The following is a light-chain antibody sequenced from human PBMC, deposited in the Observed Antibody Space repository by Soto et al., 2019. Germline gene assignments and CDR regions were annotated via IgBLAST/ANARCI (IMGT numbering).Light chain of an antibody. J-gene: IGLJ1*01. CDR2: EVT. CDR3: SSNTAYNTRV. V-gene: IGLV2-14*01. Sequence: QSVLTQPASVSGSPGQSIAISCTGTSSDVGGYNFVSWYQQHPGEAPKLIIHEVTNRPSGVSDRFSGSKSGNTASLTISGLQADDEVDYYCSSNTAYNTRVSASGTKVTVL. CDR1: SSDVGGYNF.